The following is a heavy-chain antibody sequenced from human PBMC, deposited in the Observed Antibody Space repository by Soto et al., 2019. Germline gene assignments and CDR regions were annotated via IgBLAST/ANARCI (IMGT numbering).Heavy chain of an antibody. CDR1: GGSISNGGYY. D-gene: IGHD6-13*01. CDR3: ARDSQAQQPNHRWGGGYVDV. V-gene: IGHV4-31*11. CDR2: IYFSGST. J-gene: IGHJ6*03. Sequence: QLQLEESGPGLVKPSQTLSLTCAVSGGSISNGGYYWSWIRQHPGKGLEWIGSIYFSGSTYYNPSLNSRVTVSVATPKNRFSQKLSSVTAADTALYYCARDSQAQQPNHRWGGGYVDVWGKGTTVTVSS.